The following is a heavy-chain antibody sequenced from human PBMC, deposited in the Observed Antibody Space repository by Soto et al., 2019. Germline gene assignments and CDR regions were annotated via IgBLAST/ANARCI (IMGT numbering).Heavy chain of an antibody. V-gene: IGHV3-11*06. CDR1: GFTFSDYH. CDR3: ARDLSPYYYDSSGSFAFDI. D-gene: IGHD3-22*01. J-gene: IGHJ3*02. Sequence: GGSLRLSCAASGFTFSDYHMSWIRQAPGKGLEWVSYISSSSSYTNYADSVKGRFTISRDNAKNSLYLQMNSLRAEDTAVYYRARDLSPYYYDSSGSFAFDIWGQGTMVTVSS. CDR2: ISSSSSYT.